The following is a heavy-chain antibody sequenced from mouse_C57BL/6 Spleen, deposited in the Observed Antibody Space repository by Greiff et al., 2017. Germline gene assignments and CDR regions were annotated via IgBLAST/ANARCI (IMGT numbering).Heavy chain of an antibody. CDR1: GYTFTSYW. J-gene: IGHJ2*01. D-gene: IGHD2-4*01. Sequence: QVQLQQPGAELVKPGASVKMSCKASGYTFTSYWITWVKQRPGQGLEWIGDIYPGSGSTNYNEKFKSKATLTVDTSSSTAYMQLSSLTSEASAVYYCARGNYEYGGRYYFDYWGHGTTLTVSS. V-gene: IGHV1-55*01. CDR2: IYPGSGST. CDR3: ARGNYEYGGRYYFDY.